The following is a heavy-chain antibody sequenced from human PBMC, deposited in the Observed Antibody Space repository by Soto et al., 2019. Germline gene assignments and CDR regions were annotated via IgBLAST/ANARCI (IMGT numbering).Heavy chain of an antibody. CDR3: FQAEDGIRDVRSVSAFLLNRSSDL. Sequence: GKGRERVSAISGSGGSPYYADSVKVRFTISRDNSKSSLYLQMNSLRAEDTVVYFFFQAEDGIRDVRSVSAFLLNRSSDL. V-gene: IGHV3-23*01. J-gene: IGHJ2*01. D-gene: IGHD3-10*02. CDR2: ISGSGGSP.